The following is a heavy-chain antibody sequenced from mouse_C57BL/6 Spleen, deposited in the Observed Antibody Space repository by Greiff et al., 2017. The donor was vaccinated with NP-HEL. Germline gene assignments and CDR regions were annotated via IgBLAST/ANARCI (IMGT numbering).Heavy chain of an antibody. CDR1: GFTFSDYG. V-gene: IGHV5-17*01. D-gene: IGHD2-5*01. CDR2: ISSGSSTI. J-gene: IGHJ4*01. CDR3: ARPGDSNYPYYAMDY. Sequence: DVKLQESGGGLVKPGGSLKLSCAASGFTFSDYGMHWVRQAPEKGLEWVAYISSGSSTIYYADTVKGRFTISRDNAKNTLFLQMTSLRSEATAMYYCARPGDSNYPYYAMDYWGQGTSVTVSS.